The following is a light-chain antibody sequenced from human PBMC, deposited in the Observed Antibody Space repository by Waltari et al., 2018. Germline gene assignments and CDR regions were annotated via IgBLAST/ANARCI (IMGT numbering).Light chain of an antibody. Sequence: QSALSQPASVSGSPGQSLTITCTGASTDLASYNLVAWYQHHPNRAPKLIIYEATKRPSGISHRSSGAKSGATASLRISGLQADDEADYYCCSYTGSSTSYGCGGGTKVTVL. V-gene: IGLV2-23*01. CDR2: EAT. CDR1: STDLASYNL. J-gene: IGLJ1*01. CDR3: CSYTGSSTSYG.